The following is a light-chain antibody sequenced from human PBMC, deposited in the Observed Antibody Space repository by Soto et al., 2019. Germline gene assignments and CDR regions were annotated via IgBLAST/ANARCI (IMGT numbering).Light chain of an antibody. V-gene: IGKV1-39*01. CDR1: QSISTY. J-gene: IGKJ2*01. Sequence: DIQMTQSPSSLSASVGDRVNITCRTSQSISTYLNWYQQKPGKAPKLLIYGASNLQSGIPSRFSGSGSGTDFTLTISTLQRDDCATYYCQQSYITPPDTFGQGTRVE. CDR2: GAS. CDR3: QQSYITPPDT.